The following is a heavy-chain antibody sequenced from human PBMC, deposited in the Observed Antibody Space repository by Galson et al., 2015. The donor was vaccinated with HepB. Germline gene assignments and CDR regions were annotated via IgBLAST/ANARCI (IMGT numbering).Heavy chain of an antibody. V-gene: IGHV2-70*11. D-gene: IGHD4-23*01. Sequence: PALVKPTQTLTLTCTFSGFSLSTSGMCVSWIRQPPGKALEWLARIDWDDDKYYSTSLKTRLTISKDTSKNQVVLTMTNMDPVDTATYYCARHHDYGGRGAREYYGMDVWGQGTTVTVSS. CDR3: ARHHDYGGRGAREYYGMDV. J-gene: IGHJ6*02. CDR2: IDWDDDK. CDR1: GFSLSTSGMC.